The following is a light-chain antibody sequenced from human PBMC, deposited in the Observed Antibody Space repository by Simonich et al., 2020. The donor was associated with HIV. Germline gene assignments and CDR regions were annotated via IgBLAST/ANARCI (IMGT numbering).Light chain of an antibody. V-gene: IGKV3-20*01. Sequence: EIVLTQSPGTLSLSPGERATLSCRASQSVSSSYLAWYQQKPGQAPRLLIDDASNRATGIPARLIGSGSGTDFTLTISSMQSEDFAVYYCQQYNNWPPITFGQGTRLEIK. CDR3: QQYNNWPPIT. J-gene: IGKJ5*01. CDR2: DAS. CDR1: QSVSSSY.